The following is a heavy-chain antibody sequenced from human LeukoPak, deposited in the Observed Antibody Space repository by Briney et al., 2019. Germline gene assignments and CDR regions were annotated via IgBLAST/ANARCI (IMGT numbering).Heavy chain of an antibody. J-gene: IGHJ4*02. V-gene: IGHV3-23*01. D-gene: IGHD5-12*01. CDR1: GFTFSAYA. Sequence: GGSLRLSCSASGFTFSAYAMGWVRQAPGRGLEWVSGISGSGDNTYYADAVQGRFTISRDNSKNTVYLQMNSLSAEDTAVYYCAKGWNGYDRFDYWGQGTLVTVSS. CDR2: ISGSGDNT. CDR3: AKGWNGYDRFDY.